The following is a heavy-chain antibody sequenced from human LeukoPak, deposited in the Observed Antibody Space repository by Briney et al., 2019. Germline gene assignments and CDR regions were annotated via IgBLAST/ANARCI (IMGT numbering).Heavy chain of an antibody. V-gene: IGHV1-2*02. CDR1: GYTLTGYY. J-gene: IGHJ4*02. CDR2: INPKSGDA. D-gene: IGHD1-26*01. CDR3: ARDPSGGSYEKGCDY. Sequence: ASVKVSCKASGYTLTGYYLHWVRLAPGQGLDWMGWINPKSGDANYAQKFQGRVTMTRDTSISTAYMELSRLRSDDTAVYYCARDPSGGSYEKGCDYWGQGTLSPSPQ.